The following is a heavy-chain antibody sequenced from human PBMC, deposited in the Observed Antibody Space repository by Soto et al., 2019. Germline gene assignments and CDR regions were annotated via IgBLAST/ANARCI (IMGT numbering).Heavy chain of an antibody. Sequence: GASVKVSCKASGGTFSSYAISWVRQAPGQGLEWMGGIIPIFGTANYAQKFQGRVTITADESTSTAYMELSSLRSEDTAVYYCARDRGYYGSGSYRDYYYGMDVWGQGTTVTVS. D-gene: IGHD3-10*01. V-gene: IGHV1-69*13. CDR3: ARDRGYYGSGSYRDYYYGMDV. J-gene: IGHJ6*02. CDR2: IIPIFGTA. CDR1: GGTFSSYA.